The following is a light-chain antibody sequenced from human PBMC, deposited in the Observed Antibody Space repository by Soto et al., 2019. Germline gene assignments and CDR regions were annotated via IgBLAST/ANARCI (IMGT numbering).Light chain of an antibody. Sequence: DIQMTQSPSSLSASVGDRVTITCRASQDIRNYLAWYQQRRGAVPRLLIYAASTLYSGVSSRFSGGGSGTDFTLTITGLQSEDVGNYYCQKYKDAPRTFGQGTRVEIK. CDR2: AAS. CDR1: QDIRNY. CDR3: QKYKDAPRT. V-gene: IGKV1-27*01. J-gene: IGKJ1*01.